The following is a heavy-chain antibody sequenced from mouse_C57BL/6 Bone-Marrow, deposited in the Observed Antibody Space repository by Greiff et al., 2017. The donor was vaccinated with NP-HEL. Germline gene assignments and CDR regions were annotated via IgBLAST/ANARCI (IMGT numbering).Heavy chain of an antibody. CDR3: VRSTGASWFAY. CDR1: GFSFNTYA. V-gene: IGHV10-1*01. Sequence: DVKLVESGGGLVQPKGSLKLSCAASGFSFNTYAMNWVRQAPGKGLEWVARIRSKSNNYATYYADSVKDRFTISRDDSESMLYLQMNNLKTEDTAMYYCVRSTGASWFAYWGQGTLVTVSA. J-gene: IGHJ3*01. CDR2: IRSKSNNYAT. D-gene: IGHD4-1*02.